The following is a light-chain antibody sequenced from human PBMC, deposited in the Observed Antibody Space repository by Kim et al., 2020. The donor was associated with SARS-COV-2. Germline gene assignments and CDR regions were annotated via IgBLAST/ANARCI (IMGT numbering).Light chain of an antibody. Sequence: GQSITSSCTGTSSDVGGYDYVSCYQQEPGKAPKLMIYEVSNRPSGVSHRFSGSKSGNTASLAISALQADDEAGYYCSSYTSSNAWLFGGGTQLTVL. J-gene: IGLJ3*02. CDR2: EVS. V-gene: IGLV2-14*01. CDR1: SSDVGGYDY. CDR3: SSYTSSNAWL.